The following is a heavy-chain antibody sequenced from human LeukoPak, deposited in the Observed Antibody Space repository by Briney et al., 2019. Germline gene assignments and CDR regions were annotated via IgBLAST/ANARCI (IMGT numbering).Heavy chain of an antibody. V-gene: IGHV1-18*04. CDR1: GYTFTSYG. D-gene: IGHD5-12*01. CDR3: ARDTDIVATTPDWYFDL. CDR2: ISAYNGNT. Sequence: ASVKVSCKASGYTFTSYGISWVRQAPGHGLEWMGWISAYNGNTNYAQKLQGRVTMTTDTSTGTAYMELRSLRSDDTAVYYCARDTDIVATTPDWYFDLWGRGTLVTVSS. J-gene: IGHJ2*01.